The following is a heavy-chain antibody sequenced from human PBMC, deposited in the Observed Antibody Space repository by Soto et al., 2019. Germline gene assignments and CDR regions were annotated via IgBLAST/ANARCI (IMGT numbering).Heavy chain of an antibody. J-gene: IGHJ3*02. CDR1: GFTFSTYG. CDR3: AKDQRHAFDI. Sequence: QVPLVESGGGVVQPGRSLRLSCVASGFTFSTYGMYWVRQAPGKGLEWVAVLSYDGSDKYYADSVKGRFTISRDNSKNTLYLQMNSLRAEDTAVYYCAKDQRHAFDIWGQGTMVTVSS. V-gene: IGHV3-30*18. CDR2: LSYDGSDK.